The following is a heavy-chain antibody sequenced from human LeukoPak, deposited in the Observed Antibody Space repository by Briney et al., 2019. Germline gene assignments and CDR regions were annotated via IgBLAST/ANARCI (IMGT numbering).Heavy chain of an antibody. CDR3: ASDERWEYSHGNYYYYGMDV. CDR1: GFTFSSYA. Sequence: GRSLRLSCAASGFTFSSYAMHWVRQAPGKGLEWVAVISYDGSKKYYADSVKGRFTISRDNSKNTLYLQMNSLRAEDTATYHSASDERWEYSHGNYYYYGMDVWGQGTTVTVSS. CDR2: ISYDGSKK. V-gene: IGHV3-30-3*01. D-gene: IGHD5-18*01. J-gene: IGHJ6*02.